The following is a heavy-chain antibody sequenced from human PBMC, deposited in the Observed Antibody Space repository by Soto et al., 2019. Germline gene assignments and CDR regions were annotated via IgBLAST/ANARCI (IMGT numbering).Heavy chain of an antibody. D-gene: IGHD2-21*02. Sequence: SETLSLTCAVYGGPFSGYYWSWIRQPPGKGLEWIGEIIHTGSTNYNPSLKSRVTISEDTSKNQFSLTLTSVTAADTAMYYCAGGSCGGDCDSLRFYYFGMDVWGQGTTVTVSS. V-gene: IGHV4-34*12. J-gene: IGHJ6*02. CDR3: AGGSCGGDCDSLRFYYFGMDV. CDR1: GGPFSGYY. CDR2: IIHTGST.